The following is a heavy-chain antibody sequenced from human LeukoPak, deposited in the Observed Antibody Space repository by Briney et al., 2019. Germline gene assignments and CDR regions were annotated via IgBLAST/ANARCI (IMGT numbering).Heavy chain of an antibody. Sequence: GGSLRLSCAASGFTFSSYWMHWVRQAPGKGLVWVSRINSDGSSASYADSVKGRFTISRDNAKNTLYLQMNSLRAEDTAVYYCARTIAPTAYYYYYGMDVWGQGTTVTVSS. D-gene: IGHD3-10*01. V-gene: IGHV3-74*01. J-gene: IGHJ6*02. CDR1: GFTFSSYW. CDR3: ARTIAPTAYYYYYGMDV. CDR2: INSDGSSA.